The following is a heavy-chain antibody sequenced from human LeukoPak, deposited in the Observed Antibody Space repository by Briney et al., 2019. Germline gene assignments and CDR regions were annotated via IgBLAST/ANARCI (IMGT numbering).Heavy chain of an antibody. D-gene: IGHD3-3*01. CDR3: ARVSFGLRCFDY. CDR2: IYHSGST. V-gene: IGHV4-38-2*02. CDR1: GYSISSGYY. Sequence: SETLSLTCTVSGYSISSGYYWGWIRQPPGKGLEWIGSIYHSGSTYYNPSLKSQVTISVDTSKNQSSLKLSSVTAADTAVYYCARVSFGLRCFDYWGQGTLVTVSS. J-gene: IGHJ4*02.